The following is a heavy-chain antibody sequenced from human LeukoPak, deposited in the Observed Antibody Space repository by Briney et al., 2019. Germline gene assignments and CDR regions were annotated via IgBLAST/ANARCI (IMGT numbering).Heavy chain of an antibody. V-gene: IGHV4-59*01. CDR2: IHYSGGIT. J-gene: IGHJ4*02. CDR1: GGSISSYY. CDR3: ARGLAY. D-gene: IGHD3-16*01. Sequence: SETLSLTCTVSGGSISSYYWSWIRQPPGKGLEWIGYIHYSGGITYYNPSLKSRVTISVDTSKNQFSLKLSSVTAADTAVYYCARGLAYWGQGTLVTVSS.